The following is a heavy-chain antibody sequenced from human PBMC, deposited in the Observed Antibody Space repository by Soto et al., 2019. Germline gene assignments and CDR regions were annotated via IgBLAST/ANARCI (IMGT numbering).Heavy chain of an antibody. CDR2: ISWNGASI. CDR3: AILPFYGSGFDC. CDR1: GFTFDDYA. D-gene: IGHD3-10*01. J-gene: IGHJ4*02. Sequence: DVQLVESGGDLVQPGRSLRLSCVASGFTFDDYAIHWVRRAPGRGLEWVAGISWNGASIGYADSVKGRFTISRDNAKNPLYLQMISLRNEDTAFYYCAILPFYGSGFDCWGQGTLVTVSS. V-gene: IGHV3-9*01.